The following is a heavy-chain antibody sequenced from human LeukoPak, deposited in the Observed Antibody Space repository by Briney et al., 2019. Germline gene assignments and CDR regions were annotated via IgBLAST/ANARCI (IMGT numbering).Heavy chain of an antibody. CDR3: ARVKEGIRDGYTLDS. V-gene: IGHV5-51*01. D-gene: IGHD5-24*01. Sequence: RGESLKISCKGSGYRFTNYWIGWVRQMPGKGLEWMGIIYPGDSDTTYSPSFQGQVTISVDKSISTAYLQWSSLKASDSAMYYCARVKEGIRDGYTLDSWGQGILVTASS. CDR1: GYRFTNYW. CDR2: IYPGDSDT. J-gene: IGHJ4*02.